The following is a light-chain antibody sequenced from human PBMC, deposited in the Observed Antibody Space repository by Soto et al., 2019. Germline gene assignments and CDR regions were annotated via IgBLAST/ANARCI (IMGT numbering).Light chain of an antibody. J-gene: IGKJ1*01. CDR3: QQHRT. CDR2: DAS. Sequence: EIVLTQSPATLSLSPGERATLSCRASQSVSSYLAWYQQKPGQAPRLLIYDASNRATGIPDRFSGSGSGTDFTLTISRLEPEDFAVYFCQQHRTFGQGTKVDIK. V-gene: IGKV3-11*01. CDR1: QSVSSY.